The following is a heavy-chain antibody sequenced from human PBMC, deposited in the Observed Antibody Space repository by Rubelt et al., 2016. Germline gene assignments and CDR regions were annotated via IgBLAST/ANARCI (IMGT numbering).Heavy chain of an antibody. J-gene: IGHJ6*02. Sequence: QVQLQQWGAGLLKPSETLSLTCAVYGGSFSGYYWSWIRQPPGKGLEWIGEINHSGSTNYNPSLNSGVSIRVNTSRNQFSLKLRVVTAADTVVYYCARDSLWFGGEGDYYGMDVWGQGTTVSVSS. CDR2: INHSGST. V-gene: IGHV4-34*01. D-gene: IGHD3-10*01. CDR3: ARDSLWFGGEGDYYGMDV. CDR1: GGSFSGYY.